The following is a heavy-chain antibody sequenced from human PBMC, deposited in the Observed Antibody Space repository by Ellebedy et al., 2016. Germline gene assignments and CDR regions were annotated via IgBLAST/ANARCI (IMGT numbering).Heavy chain of an antibody. J-gene: IGHJ4*02. CDR1: GFSFSSYG. CDR2: TSYDASGK. V-gene: IGHV3-30*03. D-gene: IGHD5/OR15-5a*01. CDR3: ARVIVSGDRLDS. Sequence: GGSLRLSCAASGFSFSSYGMHWVRQAPGKGLEWVADTSYDASGKYYADSVKGRFTISRDNAKNSLYLQMNSLTAEDTAVYYCARVIVSGDRLDSWGRGSLVTVSS.